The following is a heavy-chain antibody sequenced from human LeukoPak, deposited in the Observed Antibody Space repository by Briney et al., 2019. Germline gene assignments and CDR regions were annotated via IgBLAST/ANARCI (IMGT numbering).Heavy chain of an antibody. CDR3: ARDGGWYCSGGSCYSSFDI. J-gene: IGHJ3*02. CDR2: INPNSGGT. CDR1: GYTFTGYY. Sequence: ASVKVSCKASGYTFTGYYMHWVRQAPGQGLEWMGWINPNSGGTNYAQKFQGRVTMTRDTSISTAYMELSRLRSDDTAVYYCARDGGWYCSGGSCYSSFDIWGQGTMVTVSS. D-gene: IGHD2-15*01. V-gene: IGHV1-2*02.